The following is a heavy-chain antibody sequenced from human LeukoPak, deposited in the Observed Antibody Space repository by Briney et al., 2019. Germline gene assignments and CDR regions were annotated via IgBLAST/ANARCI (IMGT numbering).Heavy chain of an antibody. CDR2: MYYSGST. V-gene: IGHV4-39*01. Sequence: SETLSLTCTVSGDFITGSTYYWGWIRPPPGKGLEWIGSMYYSGSTYSNPSLRSRVTMSADTSKNQFSLNLKSVTAADTAVYYCARQYYDSTGYYYFDYWGQGTLVTVSS. CDR1: GDFITGSTYY. J-gene: IGHJ4*02. CDR3: ARQYYDSTGYYYFDY. D-gene: IGHD3-22*01.